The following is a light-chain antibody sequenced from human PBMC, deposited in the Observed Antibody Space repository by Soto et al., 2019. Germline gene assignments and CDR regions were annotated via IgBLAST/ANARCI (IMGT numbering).Light chain of an antibody. Sequence: EIVLTQSPGTLSLSPGERATLSCRASQSVINNYLAWYQQKPGQAPRLLIYGVSSRATGIPDRFSGSGSGTDFTLTISRLEPEDLAVYYCQQYGSSPFITFGQGTRLEIK. J-gene: IGKJ5*01. V-gene: IGKV3-20*01. CDR3: QQYGSSPFIT. CDR1: QSVINNY. CDR2: GVS.